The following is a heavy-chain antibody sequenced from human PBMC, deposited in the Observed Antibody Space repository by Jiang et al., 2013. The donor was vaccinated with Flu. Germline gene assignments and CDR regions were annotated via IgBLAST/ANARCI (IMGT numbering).Heavy chain of an antibody. V-gene: IGHV4-39*01. J-gene: IGHJ3*02. CDR1: GGSISSSSYY. CDR2: IYYSGST. CDR3: CIAVAGNDAFDI. Sequence: LLKPSETLSLTCTVSGGSISSSSYYWGWIRQPPGKGLEWIGSIYYSGSTYYNPSLKSRVTISVDTSKNQFSLKLSSVTAADTAVYYCCIAVAGNDAFDIWGQGTMVTVSS. D-gene: IGHD6-19*01.